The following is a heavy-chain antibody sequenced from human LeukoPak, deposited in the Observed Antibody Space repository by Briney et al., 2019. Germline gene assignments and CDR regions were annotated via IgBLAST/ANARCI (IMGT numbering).Heavy chain of an antibody. CDR3: ARDSLVVVPAAITFDY. CDR2: ISSSSSYI. Sequence: GGSLRLSCAASGFTFSSYSMNWVRQAPGKGLEWVSSISSSSSYIYYADSVKGRFTISRDNAKNSLYLQMNSLRAEDTAVYYCARDSLVVVPAAITFDYWGQGTLVTVSS. CDR1: GFTFSSYS. J-gene: IGHJ4*02. V-gene: IGHV3-21*01. D-gene: IGHD2-2*01.